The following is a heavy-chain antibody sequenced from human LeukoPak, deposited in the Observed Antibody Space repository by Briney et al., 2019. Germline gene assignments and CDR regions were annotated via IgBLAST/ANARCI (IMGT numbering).Heavy chain of an antibody. CDR1: GGTFSSYA. CDR2: IIPIFGTA. CDR3: ARDGRDGYTIEGSLDY. V-gene: IGHV1-69*13. J-gene: IGHJ4*02. D-gene: IGHD5-24*01. Sequence: GASVKVSCKASGGTFSSYAISWVRQAPGQGLEWMGGIIPIFGTANYAQKFQGRVTITADESTGTAYMELSSLRSEDTAVYYCARDGRDGYTIEGSLDYWGQGTLVTVSS.